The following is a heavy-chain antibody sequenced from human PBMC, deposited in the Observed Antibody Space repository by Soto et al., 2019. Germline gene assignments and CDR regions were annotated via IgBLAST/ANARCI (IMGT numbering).Heavy chain of an antibody. CDR2: ISWNGNFT. J-gene: IGHJ4*02. V-gene: IGHV3-9*01. Sequence: EVQLVESGGDMVQPGRSLKLSCVGSGYSFEDYSMHWVRQAPGKGLEWVSGISWNGNFTGYADSVKGRFTISRDNATNSLFWQMRSLSLEDTALYYCVGGSWFDWGQGTLVTVSS. CDR3: VGGSWFD. D-gene: IGHD2-15*01. CDR1: GYSFEDYS.